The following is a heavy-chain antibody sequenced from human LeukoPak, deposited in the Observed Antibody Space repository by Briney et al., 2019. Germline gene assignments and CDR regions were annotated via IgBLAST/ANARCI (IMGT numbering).Heavy chain of an antibody. CDR2: INPNSGGT. V-gene: IGHV1-2*02. CDR1: EYTFTGYY. D-gene: IGHD5-12*01. Sequence: ASVKVSCKASEYTFTGYYMHWVRQAPGQGLEWMGWINPNSGGTNYAQKFQGRVTMTRDTSISTAYMELSRLRSDDTAVYYCARVVVDIVATYIWFDPWGQGTLVTVSS. CDR3: ARVVVDIVATYIWFDP. J-gene: IGHJ5*02.